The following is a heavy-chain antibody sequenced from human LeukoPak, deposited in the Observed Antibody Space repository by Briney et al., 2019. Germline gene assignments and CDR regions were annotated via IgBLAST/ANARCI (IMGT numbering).Heavy chain of an antibody. CDR3: VATVTILDY. D-gene: IGHD4-17*01. Sequence: PVGSLRLSCAASGFTFSNYAMSWVRQAPGKGLEWVSAISGSGGSTYYADSVKGRFTISRDNSKNTMYLQMNSLRAEDTAVYYCVATVTILDYWGQGTLVTVSS. CDR1: GFTFSNYA. V-gene: IGHV3-23*01. J-gene: IGHJ4*02. CDR2: ISGSGGST.